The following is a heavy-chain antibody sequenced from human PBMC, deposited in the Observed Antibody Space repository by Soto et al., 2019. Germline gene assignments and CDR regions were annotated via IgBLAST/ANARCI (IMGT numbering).Heavy chain of an antibody. J-gene: IGHJ4*02. V-gene: IGHV3-11*06. CDR2: ISSSSSYT. Sequence: QVQLVESGGGLVKPGGSPRLSCAASGFTFSDYYMSWIRQAPGKGLEWVSYISSSSSYTNYADSVKGRFTISRDNAKNSLYLQMNSLRAEDTAVYYCARRYYDSSGDDYWGQGTLVTVSS. CDR3: ARRYYDSSGDDY. CDR1: GFTFSDYY. D-gene: IGHD3-22*01.